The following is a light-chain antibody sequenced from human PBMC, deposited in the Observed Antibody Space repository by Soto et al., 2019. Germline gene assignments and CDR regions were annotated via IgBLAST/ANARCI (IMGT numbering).Light chain of an antibody. CDR2: TSF. J-gene: IGKJ1*01. CDR3: QQAFSAEWT. V-gene: IGKV1-39*01. Sequence: IQITHSPSSLSASFGYIFSITFRASQSIGTFLNWYQQKPGEAPNLLIHTSFTLYSGVPSRFSGTGSGTDFTLTISSLQPEDFATYFCQQAFSAEWTFGQGTKVDIK. CDR1: QSIGTF.